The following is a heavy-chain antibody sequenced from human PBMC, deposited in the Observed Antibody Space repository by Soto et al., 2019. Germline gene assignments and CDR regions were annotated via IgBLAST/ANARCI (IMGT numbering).Heavy chain of an antibody. CDR1: GGSISSSNW. Sequence: QVQLQESGPGLVKPSGTLSLTCAVSGGSISSSNWWSWVRQPPGKGLEGIGEIYHSGSTNYSPSLKRRVTISVDKAKNQFSLKLSSVTAADTDVYYCASLDVRFLEWRQNWGQGTLVTVSS. CDR3: ASLDVRFLEWRQN. CDR2: IYHSGST. D-gene: IGHD3-3*01. J-gene: IGHJ4*02. V-gene: IGHV4-4*02.